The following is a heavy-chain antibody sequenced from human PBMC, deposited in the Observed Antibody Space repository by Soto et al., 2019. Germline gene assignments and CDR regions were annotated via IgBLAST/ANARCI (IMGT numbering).Heavy chain of an antibody. CDR2: ITGSGEST. Sequence: EVQLLESGGDLVQPGGSLRLSCAASGFSFSRYGMSWVRXAXGXXXXWVSGITGSGESTYYGDSVKGRFTISRDNSKXXXXXXXXXXXXXXXXXXXXXXXXXXXXYSPFDYLGQGTLVTVSP. CDR3: XXXXXXXXYSPFDY. J-gene: IGHJ4*02. D-gene: IGHD2-15*01. CDR1: GFSFSRYG. V-gene: IGHV3-23*01.